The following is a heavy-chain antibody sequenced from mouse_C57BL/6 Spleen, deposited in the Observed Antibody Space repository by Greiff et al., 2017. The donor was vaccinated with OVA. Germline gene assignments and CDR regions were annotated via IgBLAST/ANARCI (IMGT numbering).Heavy chain of an antibody. Sequence: VQLKQPGAELVRPGSSVKLSCKASGYTFTSYWMDWVKQRPGQGLEWIGNIYPSDSETHYNQKFKDKATLTVAKSSSTAYMQLSSLTSEDSAVYYGARDPYYGSSYGYFDVWGTGTTVTVSS. V-gene: IGHV1-61*01. CDR3: ARDPYYGSSYGYFDV. D-gene: IGHD1-1*01. CDR1: GYTFTSYW. J-gene: IGHJ1*03. CDR2: IYPSDSET.